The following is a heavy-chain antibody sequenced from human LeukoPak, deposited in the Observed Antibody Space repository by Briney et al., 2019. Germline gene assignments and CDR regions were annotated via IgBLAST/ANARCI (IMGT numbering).Heavy chain of an antibody. J-gene: IGHJ4*02. CDR3: ARAANSFLEWSNVDY. V-gene: IGHV1-2*02. Sequence: ASVKVSCKASGYTFTGYYMHWVRQGPGQGLEWMGWINPNSGGTNYAQKFQGRVTMTRDTSISTAYMELSRLRSDDTAVYYCARAANSFLEWSNVDYWGQGTLVTVSS. CDR1: GYTFTGYY. CDR2: INPNSGGT. D-gene: IGHD3-3*01.